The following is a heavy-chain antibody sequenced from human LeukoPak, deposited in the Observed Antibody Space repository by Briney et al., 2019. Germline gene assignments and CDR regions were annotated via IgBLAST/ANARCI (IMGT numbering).Heavy chain of an antibody. D-gene: IGHD6-19*01. V-gene: IGHV1-69*06. Sequence: SVKVSCKASGGTFSSYAISWVRQAPGQGLEWMGGIIPIFGTANYAQTFQGRVTITADKSTSTAYMELSSLRSEDTAVYYCARDRYSSGWYNWFDPWGQGTLVTVSS. J-gene: IGHJ5*02. CDR3: ARDRYSSGWYNWFDP. CDR2: IIPIFGTA. CDR1: GGTFSSYA.